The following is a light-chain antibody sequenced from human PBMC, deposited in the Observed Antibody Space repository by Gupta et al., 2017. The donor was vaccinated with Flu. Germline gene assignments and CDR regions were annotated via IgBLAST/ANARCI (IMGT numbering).Light chain of an antibody. CDR3: QQSYNTPRT. Sequence: PSSLSASVGDRVTITCRADQNVKNYLNWYQQKQGKAPKLLIYSASTLQSGIPSRFSGSGSGTDFTLTISSLQPEDFATYYCQQSYNTPRTFGQGTKVEIK. CDR2: SAS. CDR1: QNVKNY. J-gene: IGKJ1*01. V-gene: IGKV1-39*01.